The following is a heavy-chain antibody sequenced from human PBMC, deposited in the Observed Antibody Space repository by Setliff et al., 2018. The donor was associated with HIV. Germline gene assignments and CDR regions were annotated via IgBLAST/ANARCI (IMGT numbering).Heavy chain of an antibody. CDR1: GYTFTSHN. D-gene: IGHD2-15*01. Sequence: ASVKVSCKASGYTFTSHNIHWVRQAPGQGLEWMGWINTGNGNTKYSQNYQGRVTMTRDTSTSTVYKQLSSLSSEDIAVYYCARELGEYCSGGTCYHHYYFDYWGPGTRVTVSS. CDR3: ARELGEYCSGGTCYHHYYFDY. J-gene: IGHJ4*02. V-gene: IGHV1-3*03. CDR2: INTGNGNT.